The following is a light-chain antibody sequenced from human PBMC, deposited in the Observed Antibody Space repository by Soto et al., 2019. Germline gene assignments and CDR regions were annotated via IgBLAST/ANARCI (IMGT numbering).Light chain of an antibody. V-gene: IGKV1-5*03. Sequence: DIQMTQSPSTLSASVGDRVTITCRASQSISNYLAWYQQKPGKAPNLLIYKASSLQSGVPSRFSGSGSGTEFTLTIHSLQADDFATYYCQQYHSYSTFGQGSKV. CDR1: QSISNY. CDR3: QQYHSYST. J-gene: IGKJ1*01. CDR2: KAS.